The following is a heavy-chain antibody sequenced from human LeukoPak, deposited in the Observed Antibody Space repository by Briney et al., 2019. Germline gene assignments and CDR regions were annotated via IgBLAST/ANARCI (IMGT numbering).Heavy chain of an antibody. CDR3: TTCYYDSSAVDI. CDR2: ISGGGTTT. J-gene: IGHJ3*02. CDR1: GFTFSSYA. D-gene: IGHD3-22*01. V-gene: IGHV3-23*01. Sequence: PGGSLRLSCAASGFTFSSYAMSWVRQAPGKGLEWVSTISGGGTTTSYADSVKGRFTISRDNSKNTLYLQMNSLRAEDTAVYYGTTCYYDSSAVDIWGQGTMVTVSS.